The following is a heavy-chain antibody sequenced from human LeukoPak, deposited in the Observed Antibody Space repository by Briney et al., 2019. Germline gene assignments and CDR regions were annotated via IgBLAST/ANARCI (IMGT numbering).Heavy chain of an antibody. V-gene: IGHV1-8*01. J-gene: IGHJ4*02. CDR1: GYTFTSYD. Sequence: ASVKVSCKASGYTFTSYDINWVRQATGQGLEWMGWMNPNSGNKGYPQTFQGTVTITRNTSISTAYMELSSLRSEDTAVYYCARGRYGSGSYPEDFDYWGQGTLVTVSS. CDR2: MNPNSGNK. D-gene: IGHD3-10*01. CDR3: ARGRYGSGSYPEDFDY.